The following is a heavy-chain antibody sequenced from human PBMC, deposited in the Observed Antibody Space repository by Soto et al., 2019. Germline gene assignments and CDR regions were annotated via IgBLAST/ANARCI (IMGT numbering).Heavy chain of an antibody. CDR3: AREVQTTSSYGISPHYYYYHGMDV. J-gene: IGHJ6*02. CDR2: IYYSGST. V-gene: IGHV4-61*01. Sequence: SETLSLTCSVSGGSVSSGCYYWSWIRQPPGKGLEGMGYIYYSGSTNYNPSLKSRVTISVDTSKNQFSLKLSSVTAADTAVYYCAREVQTTSSYGISPHYYYYHGMDVWGQGTTVTVSS. CDR1: GGSVSSGCYY. D-gene: IGHD5-18*01.